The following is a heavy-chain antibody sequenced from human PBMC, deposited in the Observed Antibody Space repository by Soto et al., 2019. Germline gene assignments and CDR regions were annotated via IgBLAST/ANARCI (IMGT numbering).Heavy chain of an antibody. D-gene: IGHD1-20*01. CDR1: GFTFSSSG. CDR3: AKEFHSWNYFDY. CDR2: ISYDGSNK. Sequence: GGSLRLSCAASGFTFSSSGMQWVRQAPGKGLEWVAVISYDGSNKFYADSVKGRFTISRDNFRNTLYLQMNSLRAEDTAVYYCAKEFHSWNYFDYWGQGTLVTVSS. J-gene: IGHJ4*02. V-gene: IGHV3-30*18.